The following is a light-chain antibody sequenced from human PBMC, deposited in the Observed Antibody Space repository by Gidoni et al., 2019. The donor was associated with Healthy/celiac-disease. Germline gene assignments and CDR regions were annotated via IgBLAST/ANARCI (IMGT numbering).Light chain of an antibody. CDR3: QQYSSYPART. V-gene: IGKV1-5*03. Sequence: DIQMTQSPSTLSASVGDRVTITCRASQSISSWLAWYPQKPGKAPKLLIYKASSLESGVPSRFSGSGSVTEFTLTISSLQPDDFATYYCQQYSSYPARTFGQGTKVEIK. CDR2: KAS. CDR1: QSISSW. J-gene: IGKJ1*01.